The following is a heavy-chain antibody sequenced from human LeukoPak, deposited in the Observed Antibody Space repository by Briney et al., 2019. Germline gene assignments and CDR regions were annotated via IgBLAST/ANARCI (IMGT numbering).Heavy chain of an antibody. D-gene: IGHD6-19*01. CDR3: ARLDSSGWYDLDPLQH. CDR2: INAGNGNT. Sequence: GASVKVSCKASGYTFTSYAMHWVRQAPGQRLEWMGWINAGNGNTKYSQKFQSRVTITRDTSASTAYMELSSLRSEDTAVYYCARLDSSGWYDLDPLQHWGQGTLVTVSS. V-gene: IGHV1-3*01. J-gene: IGHJ1*01. CDR1: GYTFTSYA.